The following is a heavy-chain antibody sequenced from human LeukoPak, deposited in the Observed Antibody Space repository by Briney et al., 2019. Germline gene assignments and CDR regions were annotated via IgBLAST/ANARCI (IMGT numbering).Heavy chain of an antibody. CDR2: ISRSGDIT. Sequence: GGSLRLSCAASGFTFSTYGMNWVRQAPGKGLEWVSTISRSGDITYYADSVKGRFTISRDNSKSTLYLQMNSLRAEDTAIYYCATGSTAVAGTKYWGQGILVTVSS. D-gene: IGHD6-19*01. CDR1: GFTFSTYG. V-gene: IGHV3-23*01. CDR3: ATGSTAVAGTKY. J-gene: IGHJ4*02.